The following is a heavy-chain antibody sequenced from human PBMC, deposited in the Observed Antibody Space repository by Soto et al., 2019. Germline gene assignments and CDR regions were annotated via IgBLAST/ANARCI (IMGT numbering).Heavy chain of an antibody. CDR2: MNEDGSER. Sequence: GGSLRLSXAVSGFSFSSAWMTWIRQAPGKGLERVAIMNEDGSERYYVDSVKGRFTISRDNAKNALFLQMNSLRVEDTAVYFCARDRAYSRFDYWGQGSLVTVSS. CDR3: ARDRAYSRFDY. CDR1: GFSFSSAW. V-gene: IGHV3-7*03. J-gene: IGHJ4*02. D-gene: IGHD4-4*01.